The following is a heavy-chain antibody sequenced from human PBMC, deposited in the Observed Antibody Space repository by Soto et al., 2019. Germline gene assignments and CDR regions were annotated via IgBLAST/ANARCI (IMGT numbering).Heavy chain of an antibody. D-gene: IGHD1-7*01. V-gene: IGHV4-4*02. CDR2: IYRTGST. Sequence: SETLSLTCAVSGGSFTSNNWWTWVRQPPGQGLEWIGEIYRTGSTNCNPSLKSRVTISLDKSENQFSLKVTSLTAADTAVYYCASRDPGTSVDYWGQGTLVTVSS. CDR1: GGSFTSNNW. J-gene: IGHJ4*02. CDR3: ASRDPGTSVDY.